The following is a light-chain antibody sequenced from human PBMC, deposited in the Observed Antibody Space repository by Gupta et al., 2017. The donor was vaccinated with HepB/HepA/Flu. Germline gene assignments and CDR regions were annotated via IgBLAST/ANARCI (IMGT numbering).Light chain of an antibody. V-gene: IGLV3-27*01. CDR3: YTAADNNWV. Sequence: SYELTQPSSVAGSPGQTARITCSGDVLKKKYARWFQQKPGQAPVLVIYKDSERPSGIPERFSGSSSGTTVTLTISGAQVEDEADYYCYTAADNNWVFGGGTKLTVL. CDR1: VLKKKY. CDR2: KDS. J-gene: IGLJ3*02.